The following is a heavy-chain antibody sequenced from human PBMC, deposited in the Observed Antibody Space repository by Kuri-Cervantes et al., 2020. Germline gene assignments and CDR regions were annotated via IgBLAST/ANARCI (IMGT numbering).Heavy chain of an antibody. J-gene: IGHJ5*02. D-gene: IGHD1-26*01. Sequence: GGSLRLSCVGSGFTISSFSMHWVRQGPGKGLEWVSYISSSSSTIYYADSVKGRFTISRDNAKNSLYLQMNSLRAEDTAVYYCARDPLFKWEPTGWFDPWGQGTLVTVSS. CDR3: ARDPLFKWEPTGWFDP. CDR1: GFTISSFS. V-gene: IGHV3-48*01. CDR2: ISSSSSTI.